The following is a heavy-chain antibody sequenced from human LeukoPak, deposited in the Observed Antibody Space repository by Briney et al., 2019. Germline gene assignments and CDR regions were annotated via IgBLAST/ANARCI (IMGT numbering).Heavy chain of an antibody. V-gene: IGHV3-48*01. CDR1: GFTFSSYS. D-gene: IGHD3-16*01. J-gene: IGHJ4*02. CDR2: ISSSSSTI. CDR3: AKLRGPYLPSYYFDY. Sequence: GGSLRLSCAASGFTFSSYSMNWVRQAPGKGLEWVSYISSSSSTIYYADSVKGRFTISRDNAKNSLYLQMNSLRAEDTAVYYCAKLRGPYLPSYYFDYWGQGTLVTVSS.